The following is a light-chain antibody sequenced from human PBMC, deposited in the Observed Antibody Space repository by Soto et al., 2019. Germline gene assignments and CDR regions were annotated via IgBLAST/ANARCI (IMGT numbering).Light chain of an antibody. CDR1: EFISDW. CDR3: QHYNSYSRA. V-gene: IGKV1-5*01. Sequence: DVQMTQSPSTLSASVGDRVTMTCRASEFISDWLAWYQQKPGQAPKLLIYDASTLESGVPGRFSGSGVGTHFTLTISGLQPADFATYHCQHYNSYSRAFGQGTKVEI. J-gene: IGKJ1*01. CDR2: DAS.